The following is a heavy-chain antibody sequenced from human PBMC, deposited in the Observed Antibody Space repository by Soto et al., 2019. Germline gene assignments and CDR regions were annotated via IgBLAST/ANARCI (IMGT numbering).Heavy chain of an antibody. D-gene: IGHD3-3*01. CDR2: IYYSGST. Sequence: QVQLQESGPGLVKPSETLSLTCTVSGGSVSSNSYYWSWIRQPPGKGLEWIGYIYYSGSTNYHPSLKSRVTISVDTSKNHFSLKLSSVTAADTAVYYCARAPYAVTIFGVGYYFDYWGRGTLVTVSS. CDR1: GGSVSSNSYY. V-gene: IGHV4-61*03. CDR3: ARAPYAVTIFGVGYYFDY. J-gene: IGHJ4*02.